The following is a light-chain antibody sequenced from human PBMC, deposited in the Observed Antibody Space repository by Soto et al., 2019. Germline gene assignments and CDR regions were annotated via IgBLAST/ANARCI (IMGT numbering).Light chain of an antibody. V-gene: IGLV2-8*01. Sequence: QSALTQPPSASGSPGQSVTISCTGTSSDVGAYKYVSWYQQHPGKAPKLMIYAVSERPSGVPDRFSGSKSGNTASLTVSGLQAEDEAEYSCATWDDSLNGPVLGGGTKLTVL. J-gene: IGLJ3*02. CDR3: ATWDDSLNGPV. CDR1: SSDVGAYKY. CDR2: AVS.